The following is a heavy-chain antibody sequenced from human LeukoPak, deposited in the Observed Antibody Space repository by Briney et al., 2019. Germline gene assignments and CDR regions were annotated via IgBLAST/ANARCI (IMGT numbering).Heavy chain of an antibody. V-gene: IGHV3-48*01. Sequence: GGSLRLSCAASGFTFSSYSVNWVRQAPGKGLEWVSFISSSSSTIYYADSVKGRFTISRDNAKNSLYLQMNSLRAEDTAVYYCARDGGYCSGGSCRGIYYYYMDVWGKGTTVTVSS. D-gene: IGHD2-15*01. CDR3: ARDGGYCSGGSCRGIYYYYMDV. J-gene: IGHJ6*03. CDR2: ISSSSSTI. CDR1: GFTFSSYS.